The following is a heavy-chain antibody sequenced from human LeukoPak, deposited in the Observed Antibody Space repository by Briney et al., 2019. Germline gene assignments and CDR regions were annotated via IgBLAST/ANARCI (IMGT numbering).Heavy chain of an antibody. J-gene: IGHJ5*02. V-gene: IGHV1-46*01. Sequence: ASVKVSCKASGYTFTSYYMHWVGQAPGQGLEWMGIINPSGGSTSYAQKFQGRVTITGDMSTSTDYMELSSLRSEDTAVYYCARDNSVEDTAWWFDPWGQGTLVTVSS. CDR3: ARDNSVEDTAWWFDP. CDR2: INPSGGST. CDR1: GYTFTSYY. D-gene: IGHD4-23*01.